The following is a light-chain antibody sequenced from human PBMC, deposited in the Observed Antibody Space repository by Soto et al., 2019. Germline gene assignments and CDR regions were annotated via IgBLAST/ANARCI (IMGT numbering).Light chain of an antibody. Sequence: DIQMTQSPSTLSASVGDRVTITCRASQSISSWLAWYQQKPGKAPKVLIYKASSLESGVPSRFRGSGSGTEFTLTISSLQPDDFATYYCQQYNTYSTFGQGTKLEIK. CDR3: QQYNTYST. CDR2: KAS. CDR1: QSISSW. V-gene: IGKV1-5*03. J-gene: IGKJ2*01.